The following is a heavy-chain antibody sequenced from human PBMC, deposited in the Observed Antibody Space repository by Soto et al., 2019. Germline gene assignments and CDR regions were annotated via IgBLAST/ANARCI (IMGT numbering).Heavy chain of an antibody. Sequence: GASVKVSCKASGYTFPSYAIHWGRPAPGQRLEWMGWINGGDGNTKYLQNFQGRVTFTRDTSASTAYMEVSSLRSEDTAVYYCARGGHIAVVTASFDYWGQGTLVTVSS. D-gene: IGHD2-21*02. V-gene: IGHV1-3*01. CDR3: ARGGHIAVVTASFDY. J-gene: IGHJ4*02. CDR2: INGGDGNT. CDR1: GYTFPSYA.